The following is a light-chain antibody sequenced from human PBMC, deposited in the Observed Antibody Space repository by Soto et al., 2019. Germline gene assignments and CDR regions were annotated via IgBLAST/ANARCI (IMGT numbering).Light chain of an antibody. CDR1: SSDVGDHNY. J-gene: IGLJ1*01. V-gene: IGLV2-14*01. CDR3: SSYVSVTTPFYV. CDR2: EVS. Sequence: QSALNQPASVSGSPGQSITISCTGTSSDVGDHNYVSWHQQRPGTAPKLIIYEVSDRPSGVSSRFSGSKSGNTASLTISGLQPEDEGDYYCSSYVSVTTPFYVFGTGTKVTVL.